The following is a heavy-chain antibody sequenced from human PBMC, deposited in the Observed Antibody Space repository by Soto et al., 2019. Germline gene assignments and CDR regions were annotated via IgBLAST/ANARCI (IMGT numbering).Heavy chain of an antibody. V-gene: IGHV3-7*01. Sequence: GGSLRLSCAASGFTFSSYWMTWVRQAPGKGLEWVANMKQDGSEKYYVDSVKGRFTISRDNAKNSLYLQMNSLRAEDTAVYYCARPRYGSSGGGSCYFDYWGQGTLVTVSS. CDR3: ARPRYGSSGGGSCYFDY. CDR2: MKQDGSEK. J-gene: IGHJ4*02. CDR1: GFTFSSYW. D-gene: IGHD2-15*01.